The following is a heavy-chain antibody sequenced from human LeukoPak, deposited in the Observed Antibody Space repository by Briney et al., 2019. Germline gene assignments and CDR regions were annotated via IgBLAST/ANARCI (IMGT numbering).Heavy chain of an antibody. CDR1: GYTFTDYY. CDR3: ARFAVHRRLIVTGQFGLDY. J-gene: IGHJ4*02. V-gene: IGHV1-2*02. CDR2: INPSSGGT. Sequence: ASVKVSCKASGYTFTDYYMHWVRQAPGQGLEWMGWINPSSGGTNYAQKFQGRVTMTRDTSISTAYMDLSRLRSDDTAVYYCARFAVHRRLIVTGQFGLDYWGQGTLVTVSS. D-gene: IGHD3-9*01.